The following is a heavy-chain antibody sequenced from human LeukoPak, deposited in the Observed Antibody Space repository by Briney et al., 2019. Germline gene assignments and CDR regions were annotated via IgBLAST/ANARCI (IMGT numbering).Heavy chain of an antibody. D-gene: IGHD1-14*01. CDR3: ARGHHLQEWTHFDY. Sequence: GRSLRLSCAASGFTFSNYAMHWVRQAPGKGLEWVAIISYDGIKKYYADSVKGRFTISRDNSKNTLYLQMNSLRAEDTAVYYCARGHHLQEWTHFDYWGQGTLVTVSS. V-gene: IGHV3-30*03. CDR1: GFTFSNYA. J-gene: IGHJ4*02. CDR2: ISYDGIKK.